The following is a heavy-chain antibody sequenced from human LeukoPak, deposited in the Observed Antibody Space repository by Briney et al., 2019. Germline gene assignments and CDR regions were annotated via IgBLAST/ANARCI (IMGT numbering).Heavy chain of an antibody. CDR2: IGTGTSTV. D-gene: IGHD3/OR15-3a*01. J-gene: IGHJ4*02. CDR3: VRDKDWVFDS. V-gene: IGHV3-48*01. Sequence: GESLRLSCAASGFTFTSYTMNWVRQAPGKGLEWVSHIGTGTSTVGYADSIKGRFTISRDNAKNSVDLQMSSLRVDDSAVYYCVRDKDWVFDSWGQGTLVTVSS. CDR1: GFTFTSYT.